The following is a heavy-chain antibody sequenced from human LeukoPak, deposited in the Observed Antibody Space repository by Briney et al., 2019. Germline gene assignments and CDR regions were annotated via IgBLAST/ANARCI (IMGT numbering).Heavy chain of an antibody. J-gene: IGHJ6*03. CDR3: ARSLPDYYGSGNSYYYYMDV. CDR2: IYYSGST. D-gene: IGHD3-10*01. V-gene: IGHV4-59*01. Sequence: SETVSLTCTASGGSISSYYWSWIRQPPGKGLEWIGYIYYSGSTNYNPSLKSRVTISVDTSKNQFSLKLSSVTAADTAVYYCARSLPDYYGSGNSYYYYMDVWGKGTTVTVSS. CDR1: GGSISSYY.